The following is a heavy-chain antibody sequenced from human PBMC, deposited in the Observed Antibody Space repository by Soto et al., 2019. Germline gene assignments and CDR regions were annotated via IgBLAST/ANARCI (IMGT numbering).Heavy chain of an antibody. Sequence: QLQLQESGPGLVKPSETLSLTCTVSGGSISSSSYYWAWVRQPPGKGLEWIGSVYYSGTTYYNPSLKSRVTISEDTSKNQFSLKLSSVTAADTAVFYWARLIHCKTTSCYFDYWGQGTLVTVSS. D-gene: IGHD2-2*01. J-gene: IGHJ4*02. CDR3: ARLIHCKTTSCYFDY. CDR2: VYYSGTT. CDR1: GGSISSSSYY. V-gene: IGHV4-39*01.